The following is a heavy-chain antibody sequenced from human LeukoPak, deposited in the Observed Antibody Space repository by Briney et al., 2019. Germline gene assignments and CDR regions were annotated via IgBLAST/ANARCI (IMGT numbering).Heavy chain of an antibody. V-gene: IGHV1-46*01. Sequence: ASVKVSCKASGYTFTSYYMHWVRQAPGQGLEWMGLINPTGGSTGYAQKFQGRVTMTRDMSTSTDYMELSSLRSEDTAVYYCTKEGLGSGSSWSAWFDPWGQGTLVTVSS. CDR2: INPTGGST. J-gene: IGHJ5*02. D-gene: IGHD3-10*01. CDR1: GYTFTSYY. CDR3: TKEGLGSGSSWSAWFDP.